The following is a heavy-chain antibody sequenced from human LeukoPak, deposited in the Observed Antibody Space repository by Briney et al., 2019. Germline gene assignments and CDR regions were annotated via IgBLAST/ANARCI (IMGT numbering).Heavy chain of an antibody. CDR2: IYYNGDT. Sequence: SETLSLTCTVSGSPISGHYWTWIRQPPGKGLEWIGYIYYNGDTDYNPSLKSRVTMSVDTSRSQISLNLNSVTAADTAIYYSARGRRDPLWGRGTLVTVSS. D-gene: IGHD5-24*01. CDR1: GSPISGHY. V-gene: IGHV4-59*11. CDR3: ARGRRDPL. J-gene: IGHJ2*01.